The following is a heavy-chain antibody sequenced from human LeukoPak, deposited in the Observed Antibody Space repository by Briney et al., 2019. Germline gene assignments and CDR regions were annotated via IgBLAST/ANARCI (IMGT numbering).Heavy chain of an antibody. J-gene: IGHJ4*02. V-gene: IGHV3-23*01. CDR3: AKAKPPSTVTASLDY. D-gene: IGHD4-17*01. Sequence: GGSLRLSCAASGFTFSNYAMSWVRQAPGKGLERVSAISGSGGSTHYADSVKGRFTISRDNSKNTLYVQMNSLRAEDTAVYYCAKAKPPSTVTASLDYWGQGALVTVSS. CDR1: GFTFSNYA. CDR2: ISGSGGST.